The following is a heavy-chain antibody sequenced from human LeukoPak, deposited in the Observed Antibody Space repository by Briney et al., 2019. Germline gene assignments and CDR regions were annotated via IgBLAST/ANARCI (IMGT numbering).Heavy chain of an antibody. CDR2: IIPIFGTA. D-gene: IGHD3-22*01. J-gene: IGHJ4*02. CDR3: AGTYYYDSSGYYYAYQFDY. CDR1: GGTFSSYA. V-gene: IGHV1-69*05. Sequence: ASVKVSCKASGGTFSSYAISWVRQAPGQGLEWMGRIIPIFGTANYAQKFQGRVTITTDESTSTAYMELSSLRSEDTAVYYCAGTYYYDSSGYYYAYQFDYWGQGTLVTVSS.